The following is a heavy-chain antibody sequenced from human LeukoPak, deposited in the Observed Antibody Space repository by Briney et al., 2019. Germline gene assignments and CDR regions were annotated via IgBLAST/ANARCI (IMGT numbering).Heavy chain of an antibody. Sequence: SQTLSLTCTVSGGSISSGSYYWSWIRQPAGKGLEWIGRIYTSGSTNYNPSLKSRVTISVDTSKNQFSLKLSSVTAADTAVYYCAREPLFGELSWGQGTLVTVSS. CDR1: GGSISSGSYY. V-gene: IGHV4-61*02. J-gene: IGHJ4*02. D-gene: IGHD3-10*02. CDR3: AREPLFGELS. CDR2: IYTSGST.